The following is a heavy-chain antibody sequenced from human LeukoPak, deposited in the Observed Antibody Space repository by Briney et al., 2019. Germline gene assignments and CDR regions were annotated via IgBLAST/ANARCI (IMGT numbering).Heavy chain of an antibody. CDR3: ARDSGTTGEVKFDP. J-gene: IGHJ5*02. V-gene: IGHV4-4*07. Sequence: SETLSLTCAVYGGSFSGYYWSWIRKPAGKGLEWIGRIYASGNNNYNTDYNPSLTSRVTMSVDTSKNQFSLKLTSVTAADTAVYYCARDSGTTGEVKFDPWGQGTLVTVSS. CDR1: GGSFSGYY. CDR2: IYASGNNNYNT. D-gene: IGHD3-10*01.